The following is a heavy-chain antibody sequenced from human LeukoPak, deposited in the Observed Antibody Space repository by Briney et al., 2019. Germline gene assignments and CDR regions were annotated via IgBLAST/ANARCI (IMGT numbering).Heavy chain of an antibody. J-gene: IGHJ4*02. D-gene: IGHD6-19*01. CDR1: GGSISSSSYY. Sequence: SETLSLTCTVSGGSISSSSYYWGWIRQPPGKGLEWIGSIYYSGSTYYNPSLKSRVIISVETSKNQFSLQLNSVTPEDTAVYYCARDSRVAGLFDYWGQGTLVTVSS. V-gene: IGHV4-39*01. CDR2: IYYSGST. CDR3: ARDSRVAGLFDY.